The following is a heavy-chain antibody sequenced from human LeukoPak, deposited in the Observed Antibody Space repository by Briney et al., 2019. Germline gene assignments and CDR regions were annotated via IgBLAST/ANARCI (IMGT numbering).Heavy chain of an antibody. V-gene: IGHV4-59*01. CDR2: MYNSGST. CDR1: GGSIGGSY. D-gene: IGHD4-17*01. Sequence: SETLSLTCTVSGGSIGGSYWSWIRQPPGKGLEWIAYMYNSGSTNYNPSLKSRVTISIDTSKNQFSLKLSSLTAADTAIYYRARGIESYGDYGYWGQGILVTVSS. J-gene: IGHJ4*02. CDR3: ARGIESYGDYGY.